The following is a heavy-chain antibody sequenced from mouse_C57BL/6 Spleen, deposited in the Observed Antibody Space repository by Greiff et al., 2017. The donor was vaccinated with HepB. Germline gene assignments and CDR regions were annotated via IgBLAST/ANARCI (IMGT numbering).Heavy chain of an antibody. J-gene: IGHJ1*03. V-gene: IGHV5-16*01. CDR2: INYDGSST. CDR1: GFTFSDYY. D-gene: IGHD2-2*01. CDR3: ARDDYGYEGYFDV. Sequence: EVMLVESEGGLVQPGSSMKLSCTASGFTFSDYYMAWVRQVPEKGLEWVANINYDGSSTYYLDSLKSRFIISRDNAKNILYLQMSSLKSEDTATYYCARDDYGYEGYFDVWGTGTTVTVSS.